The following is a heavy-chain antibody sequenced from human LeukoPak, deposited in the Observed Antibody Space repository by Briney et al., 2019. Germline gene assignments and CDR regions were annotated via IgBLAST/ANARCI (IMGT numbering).Heavy chain of an antibody. V-gene: IGHV4-59*01. CDR3: ARSASDFWSGYSIDY. CDR1: GGSISSYY. CDR2: IYYSGST. Sequence: PSETLSLTCTVSGGSISSYYWSWIRQPPGKGLEWIGYIYYSGSTNYNPSLKSRVTISVDTSKNQFPLKLSSVTAADTAVYYCARSASDFWSGYSIDYWGQGTLVTVSS. D-gene: IGHD3-3*01. J-gene: IGHJ4*02.